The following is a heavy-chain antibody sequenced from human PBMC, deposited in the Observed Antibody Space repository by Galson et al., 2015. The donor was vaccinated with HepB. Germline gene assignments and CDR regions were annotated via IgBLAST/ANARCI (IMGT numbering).Heavy chain of an antibody. J-gene: IGHJ6*02. CDR2: IYPGDSDT. CDR1: GYFFTNYW. V-gene: IGHV5-51*01. CDR3: ARRPPSGRGHYYGMDV. Sequence: QSGAEVKDHGESLKISCKGSGYFFTNYWIGWVRQMPGKGLEWMGSIYPGDSDTRYSPSFQGQVTISADKSISTAYLQWSSLKASDTAIYYCARRPPSGRGHYYGMDVWGQGTTVTVSS. D-gene: IGHD1-26*01.